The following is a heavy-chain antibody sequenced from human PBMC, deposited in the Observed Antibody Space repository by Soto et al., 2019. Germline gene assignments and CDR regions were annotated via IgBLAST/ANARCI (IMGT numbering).Heavy chain of an antibody. CDR1: GFTVSSHA. J-gene: IGHJ3*02. CDR2: ITADGGT. V-gene: IGHV3-23*01. CDR3: APHVSCSGGSCQYDAFAI. D-gene: IGHD2-15*01. Sequence: EVQVLESGGGLVQPRGSLRLSCEGSGFTVSSHAMTWIRQAPGKGPEWVSTITADGGTYYADSVKGRFAMSRDTSESTLYLQMNSMGAEDTAAYYCAPHVSCSGGSCQYDAFAIRGQGTMVTVCS.